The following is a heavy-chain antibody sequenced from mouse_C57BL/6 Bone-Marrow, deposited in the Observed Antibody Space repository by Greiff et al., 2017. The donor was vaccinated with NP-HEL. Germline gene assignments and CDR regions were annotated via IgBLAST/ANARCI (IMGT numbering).Heavy chain of an antibody. CDR3: AGSSHWYFDV. V-gene: IGHV1-54*01. J-gene: IGHJ1*03. CDR1: GYAFTNYL. D-gene: IGHD1-1*01. CDR2: INPGSGGT. Sequence: QVQLQQSGAELVRPGTSVKVSCKASGYAFTNYLIEWVKQRPGQGLEWIGVINPGSGGTNYNEKFKGKATLTADKSSSTAYMQQSSLTSEDSAVYFCAGSSHWYFDVWGTGTTVTVSS.